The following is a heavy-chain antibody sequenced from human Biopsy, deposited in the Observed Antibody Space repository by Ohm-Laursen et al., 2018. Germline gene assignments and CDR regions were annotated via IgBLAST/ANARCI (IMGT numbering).Heavy chain of an antibody. CDR2: FDPEEGQR. J-gene: IGHJ4*02. D-gene: IGHD2-21*02. Sequence: GASVKVSCKVSGDRFTEFSIHWVRQAPGKGLEWMGGFDPEEGQRTYAQKFQGRLTMTEDTSADTAYMELRGLRYEDAAVYYCAADSENCGGDCYIYWGQGTQVTVSS. CDR3: AADSENCGGDCYIY. V-gene: IGHV1-24*01. CDR1: GDRFTEFS.